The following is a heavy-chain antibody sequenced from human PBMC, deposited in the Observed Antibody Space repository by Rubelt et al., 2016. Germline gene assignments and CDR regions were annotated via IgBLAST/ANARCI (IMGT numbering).Heavy chain of an antibody. V-gene: IGHV4-59*12. CDR3: ARENTAMVEGY. Sequence: QVQLQESGPGLVKPSETLSLTCTVSGGSISSYYWSWIRQPPGKGLEWIGYIYYSGSTNYNPSLKSRVTSSVETSKNPFSRKLSSVTAAETAVYYCARENTAMVEGYWGQGTLVTVSS. J-gene: IGHJ4*02. D-gene: IGHD5-18*01. CDR1: GGSISSYY. CDR2: IYYSGST.